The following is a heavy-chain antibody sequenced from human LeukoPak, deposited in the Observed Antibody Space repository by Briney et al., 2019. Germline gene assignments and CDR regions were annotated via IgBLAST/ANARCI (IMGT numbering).Heavy chain of an antibody. V-gene: IGHV4-30-4*08. CDR3: ARAAYSSSLAWFDP. Sequence: PSETLSLTCTVSGGSISSGDYYWSWIRQPPGKGLEWIGYIYYSGNTYYNPSLKSRLTISVDTSKNQFSLKLNSVTAADTAVYYCARAAYSSSLAWFDPWGQGTLVTVSS. D-gene: IGHD6-13*01. CDR1: GGSISSGDYY. J-gene: IGHJ5*02. CDR2: IYYSGNT.